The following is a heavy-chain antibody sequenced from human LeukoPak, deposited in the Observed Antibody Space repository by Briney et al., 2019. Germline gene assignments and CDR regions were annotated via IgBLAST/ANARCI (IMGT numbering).Heavy chain of an antibody. D-gene: IGHD3-3*01. V-gene: IGHV1-2*02. J-gene: IGHJ3*02. Sequence: ASVNVSCKASGYTFTGYYMHWVRQAPGQGLEWMGWINPNSGGTNYAQKFQGRVTMTRDTSISTAYMELSRLRSDDTAVYYCARGLRYYDFWSGPDSGASDAFDIWGQGTMVTVSS. CDR3: ARGLRYYDFWSGPDSGASDAFDI. CDR1: GYTFTGYY. CDR2: INPNSGGT.